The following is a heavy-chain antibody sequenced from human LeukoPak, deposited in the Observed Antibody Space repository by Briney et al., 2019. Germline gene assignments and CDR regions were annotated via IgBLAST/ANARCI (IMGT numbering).Heavy chain of an antibody. CDR2: IWYDGSNK. CDR1: GFTFSTYG. D-gene: IGHD1-1*01. Sequence: GGSLRLSCAASGFTFSTYGIHWVRQAPGKGLEWVAVIWYDGSNKYYADSVKGRFTISRDNSKNTLYLQMNSLTAEDTAVYYCARDLDNYFDYWGQGTLGTLSS. CDR3: ARDLDNYFDY. V-gene: IGHV3-33*01. J-gene: IGHJ4*02.